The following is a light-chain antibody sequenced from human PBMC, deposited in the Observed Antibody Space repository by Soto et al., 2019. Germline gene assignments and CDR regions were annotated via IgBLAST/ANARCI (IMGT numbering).Light chain of an antibody. CDR3: QQFNSYLYT. V-gene: IGKV1-13*02. CDR2: DAS. CDR1: QGISSA. J-gene: IGKJ2*01. Sequence: AIQLTQSPSSLSASVGERVTITCRASQGISSALAWYQQKPGKAPKLLIYDASSLESGVPSRFSGSGSGTDFTLTISSLQPEDFATYYCQQFNSYLYTFGQGTKLEIK.